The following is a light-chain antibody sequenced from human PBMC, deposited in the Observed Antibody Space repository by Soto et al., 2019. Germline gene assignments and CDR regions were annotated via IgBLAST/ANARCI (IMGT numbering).Light chain of an antibody. CDR3: QQYNTWPPLT. J-gene: IGKJ1*01. Sequence: EIVMTQDPATLSVSPGERATLSCRASQSVSSNLAWYQQKPGQPPRLLIYCASTRATGIPARFSGSGSGRELTLTISSLQSEDFAVYYCQQYNTWPPLTFGQGTKVEIK. CDR1: QSVSSN. V-gene: IGKV3-15*01. CDR2: CAS.